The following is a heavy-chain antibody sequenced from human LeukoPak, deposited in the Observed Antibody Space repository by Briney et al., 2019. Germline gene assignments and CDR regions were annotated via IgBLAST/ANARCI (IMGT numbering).Heavy chain of an antibody. V-gene: IGHV3-21*01. D-gene: IGHD6-13*01. CDR1: GFSFSNYE. CDR2: ISSSSSYI. Sequence: GGSLRLSCAASGFSFSNYEMNWVRQAPGKGLEWVSSISSSSSYIYYADSVKGRFTISRDNAKNSLYLQMNSLRAEDTAVYYCARHSYSTSWYGNWFDPWGQGTLVTVSS. J-gene: IGHJ5*02. CDR3: ARHSYSTSWYGNWFDP.